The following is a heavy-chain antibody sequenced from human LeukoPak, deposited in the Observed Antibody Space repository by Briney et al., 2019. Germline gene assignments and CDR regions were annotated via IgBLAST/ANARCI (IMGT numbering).Heavy chain of an antibody. J-gene: IGHJ1*01. D-gene: IGHD6-13*01. Sequence: GGSLRLSCAASGFTFSSYAMHWVRQAPGKGLEWVTVISYDGSNKFYADSVKGRFTISRDNSKNTLYLQMNSLRAEDTAVYYCARVKSDSSSWLEYFQHWGQGTLVTVSS. CDR1: GFTFSSYA. CDR2: ISYDGSNK. CDR3: ARVKSDSSSWLEYFQH. V-gene: IGHV3-30-3*01.